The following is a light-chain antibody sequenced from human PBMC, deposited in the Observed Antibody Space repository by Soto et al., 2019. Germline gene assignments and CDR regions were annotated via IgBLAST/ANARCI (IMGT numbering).Light chain of an antibody. Sequence: DIKMTQSPSSLSASVGDRVTISFQASQDISNSLNWYQQKPGKAPELLIYDAYNLETGVPSRFSGGGTGTDFTLTISSLQPEDIATYYCQHYNNLPPTFGPGTNVDIK. CDR3: QHYNNLPPT. V-gene: IGKV1-33*01. CDR2: DAY. CDR1: QDISNS. J-gene: IGKJ3*01.